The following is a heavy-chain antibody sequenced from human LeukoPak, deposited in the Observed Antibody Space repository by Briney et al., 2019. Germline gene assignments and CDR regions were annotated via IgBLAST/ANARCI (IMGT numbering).Heavy chain of an antibody. V-gene: IGHV1-46*01. D-gene: IGHD6-6*01. J-gene: IGHJ5*02. CDR1: GYTFTSYY. CDR3: ARDTSPIAARPNWFDP. Sequence: GASVKVSCKASGYTFTSYYMHWVRQAPGQGLEWMGIINPSGGSTSYAQKFQGRVTMTRDTSTSTVYMELSSLRSEDTAVYYCARDTSPIAARPNWFDPWGQGTLATVSS. CDR2: INPSGGST.